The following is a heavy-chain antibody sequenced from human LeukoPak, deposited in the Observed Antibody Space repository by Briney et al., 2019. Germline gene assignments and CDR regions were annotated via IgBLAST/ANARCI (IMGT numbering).Heavy chain of an antibody. CDR1: GFSFDDSA. D-gene: IGHD2-2*01. J-gene: IGHJ4*02. V-gene: IGHV3-43*02. CDR3: AKSQGYCSSTSCRPYSTTWPFNY. CDR2: ISGDGGST. Sequence: GGSLRLSCAASGFSFDDSATHWVRQAPGKGLEWVSLISGDGGSTYYADPVKGRFTISRDNGKNSLYLQMNSLRIEDTALYYCAKSQGYCSSTSCRPYSTTWPFNYWGQGTLVTVAS.